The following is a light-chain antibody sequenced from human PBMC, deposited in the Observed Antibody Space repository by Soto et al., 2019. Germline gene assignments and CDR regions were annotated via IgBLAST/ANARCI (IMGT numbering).Light chain of an antibody. J-gene: IGKJ5*01. Sequence: IQLTQSPSSLSASVGDRVTITCRARQGINNYLAWYQQKPGKAPKLLIYAASTLRSGVPSRFSGCGSGTDFTLTISSLQPEAFATYYCQQPNSYPITFGQGTRLEIK. CDR2: AAS. CDR1: QGINNY. V-gene: IGKV1-9*01. CDR3: QQPNSYPIT.